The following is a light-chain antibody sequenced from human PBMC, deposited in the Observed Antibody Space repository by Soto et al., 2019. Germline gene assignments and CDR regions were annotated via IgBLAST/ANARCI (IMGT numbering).Light chain of an antibody. J-gene: IGLJ1*01. CDR2: EVS. V-gene: IGLV2-14*01. Sequence: QSALTQPASVSGSPGQSIAISCTGTSSDVGSHNHVSWYQQYPGKAPKLIIYEVSNRPSGVSARFSGSKFGSTASLTISGLQAEDEAEYYCNSLSAAGSSYVFGTGTKLTVL. CDR1: SSDVGSHNH. CDR3: NSLSAAGSSYV.